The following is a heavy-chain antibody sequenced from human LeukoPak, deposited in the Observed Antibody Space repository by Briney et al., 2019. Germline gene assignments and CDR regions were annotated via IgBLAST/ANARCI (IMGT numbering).Heavy chain of an antibody. V-gene: IGHV2-5*01. CDR1: GFSLSTSGVG. CDR2: IYWNDDK. D-gene: IGHD2/OR15-2a*01. J-gene: IGHJ2*01. Sequence: ESGPTLVNPTQTLTLTCTFSGFSLSTSGVGVGWIRQPPGKALEWLALIYWNDDKRYSPSLKSRLTITKDTSKNQVVLTMTNMDPVDTATYYCARVPRGAADFHWYFDLWGRGTLVTVSS. CDR3: ARVPRGAADFHWYFDL.